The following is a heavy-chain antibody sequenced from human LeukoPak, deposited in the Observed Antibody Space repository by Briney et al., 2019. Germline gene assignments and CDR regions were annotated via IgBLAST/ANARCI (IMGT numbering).Heavy chain of an antibody. D-gene: IGHD3-22*01. J-gene: IGHJ6*03. V-gene: IGHV1-69*06. CDR3: ARDGVDSPGGYYMDV. CDR2: IIPIFGTA. Sequence: ASVTVSCKASGGTFSSYAISWVRQAPGQGLEWMGGIIPIFGTANYAQKFQGRVTITADKSTSTAYMELSSLRSEDTAVYYCARDGVDSPGGYYMDVWGKGTTVTVSS. CDR1: GGTFSSYA.